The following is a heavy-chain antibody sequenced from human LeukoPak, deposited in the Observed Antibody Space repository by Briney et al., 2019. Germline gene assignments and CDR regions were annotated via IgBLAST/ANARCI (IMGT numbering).Heavy chain of an antibody. Sequence: ASVKVSCKVSGYTLTELSMHWVRQAPGKGLEWMGGFDPEDGETIYAQKFQGRVTMTEDTSTDTAYTELSSLRSEDTAVYYCAKIHYYDSSGYSLAFGYWGQGTLVTVPS. J-gene: IGHJ4*02. V-gene: IGHV1-24*01. CDR2: FDPEDGET. D-gene: IGHD3-22*01. CDR1: GYTLTELS. CDR3: AKIHYYDSSGYSLAFGY.